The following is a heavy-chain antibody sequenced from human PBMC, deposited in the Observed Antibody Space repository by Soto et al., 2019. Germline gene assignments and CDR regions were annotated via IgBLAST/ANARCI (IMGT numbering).Heavy chain of an antibody. J-gene: IGHJ6*02. CDR3: GRHPATSETYFYGMDV. CDR1: GGSVSSSSFF. V-gene: IGHV4-39*01. Sequence: SETLSLTCTVSGGSVSSSSFFWGWIRQSPGKGLEWIGSIYYSGTTYYNPSLKSRATISVDTSKSQFSLRVSSVTAADTAVYYCGRHPATSETYFYGMDVWGQGTTVTVSS. CDR2: IYYSGTT.